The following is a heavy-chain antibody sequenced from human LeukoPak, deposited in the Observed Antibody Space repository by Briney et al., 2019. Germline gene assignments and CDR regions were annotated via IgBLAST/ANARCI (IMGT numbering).Heavy chain of an antibody. J-gene: IGHJ4*02. V-gene: IGHV4-59*08. Sequence: SETLSLTCTVSGGSISSYYWSWIRQPPGKGLEWIGYMFYSGSTNYNPSLKSRVTISIDTSKTQFSLKLSSVTAADTAVYHCARRMYDSSGYYGDYWGQGALVTVSS. CDR2: MFYSGST. D-gene: IGHD3-22*01. CDR3: ARRMYDSSGYYGDY. CDR1: GGSISSYY.